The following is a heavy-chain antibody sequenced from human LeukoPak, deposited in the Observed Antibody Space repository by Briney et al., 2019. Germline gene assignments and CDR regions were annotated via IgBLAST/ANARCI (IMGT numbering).Heavy chain of an antibody. V-gene: IGHV1-69*13. J-gene: IGHJ6*02. CDR2: IIPIFGTA. Sequence: GASVKVSCKASGGTFSSYAISWVRQAPGQGLEWMGGIIPIFGTANYAQKFQGRVTITADESTSTAYMELRSQGSDDTAVYYCATVGYCSGGSCYQPDAYYYGMDVCGQGPTVTVSS. CDR1: GGTFSSYA. CDR3: ATVGYCSGGSCYQPDAYYYGMDV. D-gene: IGHD2-15*01.